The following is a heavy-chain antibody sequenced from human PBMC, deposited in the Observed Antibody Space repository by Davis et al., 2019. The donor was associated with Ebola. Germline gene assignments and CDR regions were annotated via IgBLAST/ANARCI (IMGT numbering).Heavy chain of an antibody. CDR2: IDYSGST. V-gene: IGHV4-59*01. D-gene: IGHD2/OR15-2a*01. J-gene: IGHJ4*02. CDR3: AYFGGDYDVY. CDR1: GGSISSYY. Sequence: GSLRLSCTVSGGSISSYYWSWIRQPPGKGLELIGYIDYSGSTNYNPSLKSRVTISVDTSNNQFSLRLTSVTTADTAIYCCAYFGGDYDVYWGQGSLVAVSS.